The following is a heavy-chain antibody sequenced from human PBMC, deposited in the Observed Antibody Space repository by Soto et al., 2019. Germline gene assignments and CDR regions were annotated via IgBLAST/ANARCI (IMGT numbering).Heavy chain of an antibody. CDR3: ASLYLAYDAIDI. CDR1: GYTFTSYY. V-gene: IGHV1-46*01. CDR2: INPSGGST. J-gene: IGHJ3*02. D-gene: IGHD2-2*01. Sequence: GASVKVSCKASGYTFTSYYMHWVRQAPGQVLEWMGIINPSGGSTSYAQKFQGRVTMTRDTSTSTVYMELSSLRSEDTAVYYCASLYLAYDAIDISGQGTMVTGS.